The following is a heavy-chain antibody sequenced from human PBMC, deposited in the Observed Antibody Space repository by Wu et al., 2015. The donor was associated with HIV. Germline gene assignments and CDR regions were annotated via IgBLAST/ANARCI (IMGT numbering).Heavy chain of an antibody. CDR3: AKTTRIVITGIDYYHHYGMDV. Sequence: QVQLVQSGAEVKKPGASVKVSCKASGGTFSNYGINWVRQAPGAGLEWLGRIIPLSGTTDYAQKLQARVTITADKSTSTAFLELSSLRSEDTAVYYCAKTTRIVITGIDYYHHYGMDVWAEGTDRSPSSS. CDR2: IIPLSGTT. V-gene: IGHV1-69*06. CDR1: GGTFSNYG. D-gene: IGHD1-26*01. J-gene: IGHJ6*04.